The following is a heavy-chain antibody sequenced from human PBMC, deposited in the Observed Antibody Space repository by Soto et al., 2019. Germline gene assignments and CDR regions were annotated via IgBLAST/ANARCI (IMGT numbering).Heavy chain of an antibody. D-gene: IGHD1-1*01. V-gene: IGHV3-21*01. CDR1: GFTFSSYS. CDR3: ARAPLPSQLELLWY. CDR2: ISSSSSYI. Sequence: GGSLRLSCAASGFTFSSYSMNWVRQAPGKGLEWVSSISSSSSYIYYADSVKGRFTISRDNAKNSLYLQMNSLRAEDTAVYYCARAPLPSQLELLWYWGQGTLVTVSS. J-gene: IGHJ4*02.